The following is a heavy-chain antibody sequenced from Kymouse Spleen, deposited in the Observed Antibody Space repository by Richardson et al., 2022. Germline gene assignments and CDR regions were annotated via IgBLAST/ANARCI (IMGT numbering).Heavy chain of an antibody. Sequence: EVQLVESGGGVVRPGGSLRLSCAASGFTFDDYGMSWVRQAPGKGLEWVSGINWNGGSTGYADSVKGRFTISRDNAKNSLYLQMNSLRAEDTALYYCAREGYCSSTSCPYYYYYGMDVWGQGTTVTVSS. V-gene: IGHV3-20*d01. D-gene: IGHD2-2*02. CDR1: GFTFDDYG. J-gene: IGHJ6*02. CDR2: INWNGGST. CDR3: AREGYCSSTSCPYYYYYGMDV.